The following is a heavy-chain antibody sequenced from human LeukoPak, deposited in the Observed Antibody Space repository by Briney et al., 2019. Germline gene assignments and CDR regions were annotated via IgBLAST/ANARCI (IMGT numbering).Heavy chain of an antibody. D-gene: IGHD5-18*01. CDR2: ISYDGSNK. Sequence: PGRSLRLSCAASGFTFSSYGMHWVRQAPGKGLEWVVVISYDGSNKYYADSVKGRFTISRDNSKNTLYLQMNSLRAEDTAVYYCAKQFSGYSYGQDYWGQGTLVTVSS. V-gene: IGHV3-30*18. J-gene: IGHJ4*02. CDR1: GFTFSSYG. CDR3: AKQFSGYSYGQDY.